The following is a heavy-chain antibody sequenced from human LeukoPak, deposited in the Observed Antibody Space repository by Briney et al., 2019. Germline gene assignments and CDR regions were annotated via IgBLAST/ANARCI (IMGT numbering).Heavy chain of an antibody. CDR1: GGSISSGGYY. J-gene: IGHJ6*02. D-gene: IGHD6-19*01. Sequence: SQTLSLTCTVSGGSISSGGYYWSWIRQHPGKGLEWIGYIYYSGSTYYNPSLKSRVTISVDTPKNQFSLKLSSVTAADTAVYYCARDQEIAVAGTDGMDVWGQGTTVTVSS. CDR2: IYYSGST. CDR3: ARDQEIAVAGTDGMDV. V-gene: IGHV4-31*03.